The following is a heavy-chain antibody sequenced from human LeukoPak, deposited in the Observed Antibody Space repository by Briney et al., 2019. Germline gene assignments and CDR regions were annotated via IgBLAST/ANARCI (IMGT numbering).Heavy chain of an antibody. J-gene: IGHJ4*02. CDR1: GGSISSSTYY. D-gene: IGHD1-26*01. V-gene: IGHV4-39*02. Sequence: SETLSLTCTVSGGSISSSTYYWGWIRQPPGKGLEWIGSISYSGSTFYNPSLKSRVTISVDTSQNHFSLRLSSVTAADTAIYYCSRESGAFCPFGYWGQGTLVIVPP. CDR3: SRESGAFCPFGY. CDR2: ISYSGST.